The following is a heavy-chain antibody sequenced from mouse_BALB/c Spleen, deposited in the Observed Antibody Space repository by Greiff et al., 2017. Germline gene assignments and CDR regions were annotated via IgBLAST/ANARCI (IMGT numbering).Heavy chain of an antibody. V-gene: IGHV5-12-2*01. J-gene: IGHJ4*01. CDR2: ISNGGGST. CDR1: GFTFSSYT. Sequence: EVKLVESGGGLVQPGGSLKLSCAASGFTFSSYTMSWVRQTPEKRLEWVAYISNGGGSTYYPDTVKGRFTISRDNAKNTLYLQMSSLKSEDTAMYYCARQFTTASYAMDYWGQGTSVTVSS. D-gene: IGHD1-2*01. CDR3: ARQFTTASYAMDY.